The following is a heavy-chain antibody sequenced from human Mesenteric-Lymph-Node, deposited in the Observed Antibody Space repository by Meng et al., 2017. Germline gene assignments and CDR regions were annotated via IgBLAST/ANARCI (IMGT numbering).Heavy chain of an antibody. J-gene: IGHJ4*02. CDR2: INPDGSST. D-gene: IGHD1-20*01. CDR1: GFTFNNYW. CDR3: ARGYNYKLDY. Sequence: GESLKISCAGSGFTFNNYWMYWVRQGPGKGLVCVSRINPDGSSTNYADSVKGRFTISRDNAKNTLYLQMNSLRAEDTAVYYCARGYNYKLDYWGQGALVTVSS. V-gene: IGHV3-74*01.